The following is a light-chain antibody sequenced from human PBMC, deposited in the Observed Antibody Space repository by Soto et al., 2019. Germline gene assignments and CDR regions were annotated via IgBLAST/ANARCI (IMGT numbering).Light chain of an antibody. CDR3: QKYNSAPRT. V-gene: IGKV1-27*01. CDR2: AAS. CDR1: QGISNY. Sequence: DIQMTQSPSSLSAFVGDRVTITCRASQGISNYLAWYQQKPGKVPKLLIYAASTLQSGVPSRFSGSGSGTDITLTISSLQAEDVATYYCQKYNSAPRTFGQGTKVEIK. J-gene: IGKJ1*01.